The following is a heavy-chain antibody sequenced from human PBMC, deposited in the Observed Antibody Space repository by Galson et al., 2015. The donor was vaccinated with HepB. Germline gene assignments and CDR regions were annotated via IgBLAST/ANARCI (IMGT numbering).Heavy chain of an antibody. V-gene: IGHV3-30-3*01. CDR2: ISYDGSNK. D-gene: IGHD6-13*01. Sequence: SLRLSCAASGFTFSSYAMHWVRQAPGKGLEWVAVISYDGSNKYYADSVKGRFTISRDNSKNTLYLQMNSLRAEDTAVYYCARVAAPGHYYYYYYMDVWGKGTTVTVSS. CDR3: ARVAAPGHYYYYYYMDV. CDR1: GFTFSSYA. J-gene: IGHJ6*03.